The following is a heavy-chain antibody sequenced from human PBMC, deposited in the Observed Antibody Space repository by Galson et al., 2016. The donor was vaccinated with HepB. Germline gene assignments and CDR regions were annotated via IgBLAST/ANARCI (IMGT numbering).Heavy chain of an antibody. J-gene: IGHJ6*02. V-gene: IGHV1-8*02. CDR2: MSPSRGNT. Sequence: SVKVSCKASGYSFSNFRIHWVRQAPGQGLEWMGWMSPSRGNTGYAEKFQGRVTMTRNPSIDTAYMELTSLTSDDTAVYYCARVNSLGDLWRPHPRYYYYMDVWGQGTSVTVSS. CDR1: GYSFSNFR. D-gene: IGHD3-10*01. CDR3: ARVNSLGDLWRPHPRYYYYMDV.